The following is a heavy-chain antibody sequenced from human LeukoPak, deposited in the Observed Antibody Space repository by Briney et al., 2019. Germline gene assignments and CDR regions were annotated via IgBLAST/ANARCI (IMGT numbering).Heavy chain of an antibody. CDR1: GFNVSSNY. V-gene: IGHV3-66*01. CDR2: IYSGGHT. Sequence: PGGSLRLSCAASGFNVSSNYMSWVRQAPGKGLEWVSVIYSGGHTYYVDSVKGRFTISRDNSKNMLDLQMNSLRAEDTAVYYCATDSGWYGRAYWGQGTLVTVSS. CDR3: ATDSGWYGRAY. J-gene: IGHJ4*02. D-gene: IGHD6-19*01.